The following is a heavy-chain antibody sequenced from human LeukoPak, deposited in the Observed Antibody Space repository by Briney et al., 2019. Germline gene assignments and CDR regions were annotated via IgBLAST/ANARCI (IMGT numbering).Heavy chain of an antibody. D-gene: IGHD6-13*01. Sequence: GGSLRLSCTASGFTFTTYAMSWVRQAPGKGLEWVSTISGTGTTYYADSVKGRFTISRDNSKNTLFLQMNSLRAEDTAVYYCAKYSAPGTKGFDIWGQGTMVTVSS. CDR3: AKYSAPGTKGFDI. CDR1: GFTFTTYA. CDR2: ISGTGTT. V-gene: IGHV3-23*01. J-gene: IGHJ3*02.